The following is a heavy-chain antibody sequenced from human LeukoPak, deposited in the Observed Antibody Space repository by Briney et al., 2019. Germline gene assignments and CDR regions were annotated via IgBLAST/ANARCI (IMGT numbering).Heavy chain of an antibody. D-gene: IGHD6-13*01. J-gene: IGHJ4*02. Sequence: PSETLSLTCTVSGGSISNNNYYWAWIRQPPGKGLEWIGTINYRKSTFYNPSLKSRVTISVDTSKNQFSLKLSSVTAADTAVYYCASIAAAGPQGDYWGQGTLVTVSS. V-gene: IGHV4-39*07. CDR2: INYRKST. CDR1: GGSISNNNYY. CDR3: ASIAAAGPQGDY.